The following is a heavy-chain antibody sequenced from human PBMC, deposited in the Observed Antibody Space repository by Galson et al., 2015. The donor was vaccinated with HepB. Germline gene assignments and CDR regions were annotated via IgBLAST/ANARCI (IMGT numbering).Heavy chain of an antibody. CDR2: ISGSGGST. Sequence: SLRLSCAASGFTFSSYAMSWVRQAPGKGLEWVSAISGSGGSTYYADSVKGRFTISRDNSKNTLYLQMNSLRAEDTAVYYCAKSLYYYDSSGVDAFDIWGQGTMVTVSS. J-gene: IGHJ3*02. D-gene: IGHD3-22*01. CDR1: GFTFSSYA. V-gene: IGHV3-23*01. CDR3: AKSLYYYDSSGVDAFDI.